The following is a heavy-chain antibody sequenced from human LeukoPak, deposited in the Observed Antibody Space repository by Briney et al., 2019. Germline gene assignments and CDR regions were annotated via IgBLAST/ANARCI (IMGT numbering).Heavy chain of an antibody. CDR2: VFGLDHST. Sequence: GGSLRLSCAASGFTYSDYAMTWVRQAPGKGLEWVSTVFGLDHSTSYAASVKGRFTISRDNAKNSLYLQMNSLRAEDTAVYYCARAQTLYYYDSSGYRNDAFDIWGQGTMVTVSS. CDR3: ARAQTLYYYDSSGYRNDAFDI. D-gene: IGHD3-22*01. CDR1: GFTYSDYA. V-gene: IGHV3-23*01. J-gene: IGHJ3*02.